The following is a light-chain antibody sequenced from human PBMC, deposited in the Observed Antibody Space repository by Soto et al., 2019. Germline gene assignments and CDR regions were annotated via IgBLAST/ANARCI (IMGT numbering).Light chain of an antibody. Sequence: DIVMTQSPDSLAVSLGERATINCKSSQSVLYSSNNKNYLAWYQQKPGQPPKLLIYWASTRESGVPDRFSGSGSGTDFTLTISSLQAEDVAVYYCLQYYSTPRTFGGGTKVEIK. CDR1: QSVLYSSNNKNY. J-gene: IGKJ4*01. CDR3: LQYYSTPRT. V-gene: IGKV4-1*01. CDR2: WAS.